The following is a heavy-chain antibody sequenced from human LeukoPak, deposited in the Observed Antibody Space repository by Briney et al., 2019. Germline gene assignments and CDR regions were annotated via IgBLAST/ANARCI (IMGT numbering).Heavy chain of an antibody. V-gene: IGHV3-53*01. CDR2: IYSGGGGTT. CDR3: ARDNGLNWFDP. Sequence: PGGSLRLSCAASGFTVSTNYMTWVRQAPGKGLEWVSVIYSGGGGTTHYADSVKGRFTISRDNPKNTVSLQMNSLTAEDTAIYYCARDNGLNWFDPWGQGTLVTVSS. CDR1: GFTVSTNY. J-gene: IGHJ5*02.